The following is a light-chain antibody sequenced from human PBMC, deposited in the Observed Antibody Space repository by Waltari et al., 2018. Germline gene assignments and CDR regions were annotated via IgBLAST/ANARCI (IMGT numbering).Light chain of an antibody. CDR2: EVY. J-gene: IGLJ1*01. Sequence: QSALTQPASVSGSPGQSITISCPGTSSDVGGYTSVSWYQQHPGKAPKVIIYEVYNRPSGASDRFSGSKSGNTASLIISGLQAEDEADYYCRSYTSRYTYVFGSGTKVTVL. V-gene: IGLV2-14*01. CDR3: RSYTSRYTYV. CDR1: SSDVGGYTS.